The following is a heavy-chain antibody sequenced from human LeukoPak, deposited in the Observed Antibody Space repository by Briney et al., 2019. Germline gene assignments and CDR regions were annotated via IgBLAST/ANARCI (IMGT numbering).Heavy chain of an antibody. J-gene: IGHJ5*02. CDR2: ITGSGGRT. V-gene: IGHV3-23*01. Sequence: PGGSLRLSCAASGFTFSSYAMSWVRQAPGKGLEWVSVITGSGGRTYNADSVKGRFTISRDNSKNTLYLQMNSLRADDTAVYYCATRDWFDPWGQGTLVTVSS. D-gene: IGHD1/OR15-1a*01. CDR1: GFTFSSYA. CDR3: ATRDWFDP.